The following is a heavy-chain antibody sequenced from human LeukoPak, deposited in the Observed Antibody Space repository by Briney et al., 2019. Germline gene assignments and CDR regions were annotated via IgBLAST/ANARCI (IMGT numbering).Heavy chain of an antibody. Sequence: PGGSLRLSCAASGFTFSSYWMHWVRQAPGKGLVWVSRINSDGSSTSYADSVKGRFTISRDNSKNIVYLQMNSLRVEDTAIYHCARGIGAIATGLDPWGQGILVTVSS. J-gene: IGHJ5*02. CDR1: GFTFSSYW. CDR3: ARGIGAIATGLDP. D-gene: IGHD6-13*01. CDR2: INSDGSST. V-gene: IGHV3-74*01.